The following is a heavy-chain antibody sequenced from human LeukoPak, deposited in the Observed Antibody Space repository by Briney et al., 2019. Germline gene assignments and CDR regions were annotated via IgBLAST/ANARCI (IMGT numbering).Heavy chain of an antibody. J-gene: IGHJ4*02. CDR3: AKDHDWSFDY. CDR2: LRSDGINK. Sequence: PGGSLRLSCAASGFTFTTNGMHWVRQAPGKGPEWVAMLRSDGINKYYAESVKGRFTMSRDISNNTLFLQMSGLSTDDTAVYYCAKDHDWSFDYWGQGTLVTDSS. D-gene: IGHD3-3*01. CDR1: GFTFTTNG. V-gene: IGHV3-30*02.